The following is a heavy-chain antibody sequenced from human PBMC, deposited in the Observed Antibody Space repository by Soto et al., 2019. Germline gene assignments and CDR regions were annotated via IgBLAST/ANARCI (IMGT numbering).Heavy chain of an antibody. CDR2: IYYSGST. D-gene: IGHD3-16*02. Sequence: SETLSLTCPVSGGSISSYYWSWIRQPPGKGLEWIGYIYYSGSTNYNPSLKSRVTISVDTSKNQFSLKLSSVTTADTAVYYCASTYRGWFDPWGQGTLVTVSS. CDR1: GGSISSYY. V-gene: IGHV4-59*01. J-gene: IGHJ5*02. CDR3: ASTYRGWFDP.